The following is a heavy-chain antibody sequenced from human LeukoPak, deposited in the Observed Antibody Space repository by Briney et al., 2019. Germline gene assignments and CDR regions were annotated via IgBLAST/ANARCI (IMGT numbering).Heavy chain of an antibody. V-gene: IGHV1-18*01. Sequence: ASVKVSCKASGYTFTSYGISWVRQAPGQGLEWMGWIGAYNGNTIYAQKLQGRVTMTTDTSTSTAYMGLRSLRSDDTAVYYCAREALRYFDWLLEYYFDYWGQGTLVTVSS. D-gene: IGHD3-9*01. J-gene: IGHJ4*02. CDR3: AREALRYFDWLLEYYFDY. CDR2: IGAYNGNT. CDR1: GYTFTSYG.